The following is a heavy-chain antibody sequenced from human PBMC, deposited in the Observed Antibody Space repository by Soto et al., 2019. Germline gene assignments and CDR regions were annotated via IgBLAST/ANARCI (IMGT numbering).Heavy chain of an antibody. V-gene: IGHV4-59*01. Sequence: PSETLSLTGTVSGGSISSYYWTWIRQSPGKGLEWIGYIYYIGSTNYQPSLKSRVTISVDMSKNQFYLKLNSVTAADTAVYYCARVDRGALDYWGPGTLVTVSS. CDR1: GGSISSYY. J-gene: IGHJ4*02. CDR2: IYYIGST. CDR3: ARVDRGALDY.